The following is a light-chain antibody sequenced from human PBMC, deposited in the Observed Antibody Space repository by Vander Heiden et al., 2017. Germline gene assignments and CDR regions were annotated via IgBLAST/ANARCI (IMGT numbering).Light chain of an antibody. CDR3: NSRDTSGDHVV. CDR2: GNN. J-gene: IGLJ2*01. Sequence: SSELTQEPAVSVALGQTVTITCQGDSLRNYYASSYQQKPGQAPLLVIYGNNNRPSGIPDRFSGSSSGDTTSLTITGAQARDEADYYCNSRDTSGDHVVFGGGTKLTVL. V-gene: IGLV3-19*01. CDR1: SLRNYY.